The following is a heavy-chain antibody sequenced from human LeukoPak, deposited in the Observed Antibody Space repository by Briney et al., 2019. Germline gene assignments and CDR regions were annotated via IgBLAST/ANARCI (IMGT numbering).Heavy chain of an antibody. CDR2: IYSGGST. J-gene: IGHJ4*02. CDR1: EFTVSSNY. Sequence: PGGSLRLSCAASEFTVSSNYMNWVRQAPGKGLEWVSVIYSGGSTYYADSVKGRFTISRDNSKNTLYLQMNSLRAEDTAVYYCAGGARRQQPFDYWGQGTLVTVSP. D-gene: IGHD6-13*01. CDR3: AGGARRQQPFDY. V-gene: IGHV3-66*01.